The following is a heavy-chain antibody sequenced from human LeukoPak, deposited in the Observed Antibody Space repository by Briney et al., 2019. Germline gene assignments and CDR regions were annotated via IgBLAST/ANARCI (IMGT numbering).Heavy chain of an antibody. CDR2: INHSGIT. CDR3: ARVPPRSYDFWSDYQPVSY. CDR1: GGSFSGYY. J-gene: IGHJ4*02. Sequence: SETLSLTCALYGGSFSGYYWTWIRQPPGKGLEWIGKINHSGITNYNPSLKSRVTISVDTSKNQFSLKLSSVTAADTAVYYCARVPPRSYDFWSDYQPVSYWGQGTLVTVSS. D-gene: IGHD3-3*01. V-gene: IGHV4-34*01.